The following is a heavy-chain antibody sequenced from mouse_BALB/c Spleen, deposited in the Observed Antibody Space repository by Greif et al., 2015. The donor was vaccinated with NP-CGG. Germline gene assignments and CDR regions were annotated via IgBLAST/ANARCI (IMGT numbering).Heavy chain of an antibody. D-gene: IGHD2-14*01. CDR3: ARHGAYRYYFDY. J-gene: IGHJ2*01. CDR1: GFTFSSYG. V-gene: IGHV5-6*01. CDR2: ISSGGSYT. Sequence: EVKLVESGGDLVKPGGSLKLSCAASGFTFSSYGMSWVRQTPDKRLEWVATISSGGSYTYYPDSVKGRFTISRDNAKNPLYLQMSSLKSEDTAMYYCARHGAYRYYFDYWGQGTTLTVSS.